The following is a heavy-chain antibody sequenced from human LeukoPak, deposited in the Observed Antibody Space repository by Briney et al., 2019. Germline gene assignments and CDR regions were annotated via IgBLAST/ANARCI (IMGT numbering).Heavy chain of an antibody. V-gene: IGHV3-21*01. CDR2: ISSSGSNI. J-gene: IGHJ6*02. Sequence: GGTLSLSCAASGFTFSGYSRNWVRQAPGKGLEWVSYISSSGSNIYYADSVRGRFTISRDNAKSTLYLKMNSLRAEATAVYSCARAGGPLPYYDFWSGYDVPNYYNYGMDVWGQGTTVTVSS. D-gene: IGHD3-3*01. CDR3: ARAGGPLPYYDFWSGYDVPNYYNYGMDV. CDR1: GFTFSGYS.